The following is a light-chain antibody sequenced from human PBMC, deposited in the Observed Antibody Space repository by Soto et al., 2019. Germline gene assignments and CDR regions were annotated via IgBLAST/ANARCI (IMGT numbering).Light chain of an antibody. Sequence: QSVLTQPPSASGSPGQSVTISCTGTNTDIGGHKYVSWYQHHPGKAPKLIIYEVSERPSGVPDRFSGSKSGNAASLTVSGLQADDEAIYYCSPYTGTNNFVLFGGGTKVTVL. CDR3: SPYTGTNNFVL. CDR2: EVS. CDR1: NTDIGGHKY. J-gene: IGLJ2*01. V-gene: IGLV2-8*01.